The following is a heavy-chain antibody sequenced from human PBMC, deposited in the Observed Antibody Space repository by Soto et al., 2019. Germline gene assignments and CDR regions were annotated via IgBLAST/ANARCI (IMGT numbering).Heavy chain of an antibody. D-gene: IGHD4-17*01. J-gene: IGHJ4*02. CDR2: ISYDGSNK. V-gene: IGHV3-30-3*01. CDR3: ARDHPVGQTCYGDNYDY. Sequence: GGSLRLSCAASGFTFSSYAMHWVRQAPGKGLEWVAVISYDGSNKYYADSVKGRFTISRDNSKNTLYLQMNSLRAEDTAVYYCARDHPVGQTCYGDNYDYWGQGTLVTVSS. CDR1: GFTFSSYA.